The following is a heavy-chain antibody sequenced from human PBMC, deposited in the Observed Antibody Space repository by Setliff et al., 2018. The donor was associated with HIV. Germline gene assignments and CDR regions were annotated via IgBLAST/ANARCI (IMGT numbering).Heavy chain of an antibody. CDR3: ARQLSNSLDY. D-gene: IGHD7-27*01. V-gene: IGHV1-2*02. CDR1: GYTFTDYF. Sequence: ASVKVSCKASGYTFTDYFLHWVRQAPGQGLEWMGWISPHNGDKNIPQRFRGRVTLTRDTSISTPYMELSGLRSDDTAMYYCARQLSNSLDYWGQGTLVTVSS. J-gene: IGHJ4*02. CDR2: ISPHNGDK.